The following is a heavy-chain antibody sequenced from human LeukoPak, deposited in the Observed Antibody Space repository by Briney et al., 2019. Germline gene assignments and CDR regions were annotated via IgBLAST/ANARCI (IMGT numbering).Heavy chain of an antibody. D-gene: IGHD6-19*01. Sequence: SETLSLTCAVYGGSFSGYYWSWIRQPPGKGLEWIGEINHSGSTNYNPSLKSRVTISVDTSKNQFSLKPSSVTATDTAVYYCARAVGSGVASDYWGQGTLVTVSS. CDR3: ARAVGSGVASDY. CDR2: INHSGST. J-gene: IGHJ4*02. CDR1: GGSFSGYY. V-gene: IGHV4-34*01.